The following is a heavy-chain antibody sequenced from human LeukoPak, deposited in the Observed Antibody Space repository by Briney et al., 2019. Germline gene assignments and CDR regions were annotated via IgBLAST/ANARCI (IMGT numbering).Heavy chain of an antibody. CDR2: IFYSGSA. D-gene: IGHD4-17*01. Sequence: PSETLSLTCTVSGGSLSSSSYYWGWIRQPPGKGLEWIGSIFYSGSAYYNPSLKSRVTISVDTSKNQFSLRMSSVTAADTAVYYCARGAGDYALTTLDSWGQGALVTVSS. CDR1: GGSLSSSSYY. CDR3: ARGAGDYALTTLDS. J-gene: IGHJ4*02. V-gene: IGHV4-39*01.